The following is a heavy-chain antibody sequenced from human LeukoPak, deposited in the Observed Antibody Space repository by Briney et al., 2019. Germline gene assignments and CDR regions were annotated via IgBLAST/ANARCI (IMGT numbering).Heavy chain of an antibody. J-gene: IGHJ4*02. Sequence: GGSLRLSCAASGFTFSSHWMHWVRQAPGKGLVWVSHINNDGSSTSYTDFVKGRFTISRDNANNTLYLQMNSLRAEDTAVYYCARLLGSTTSVDYWGQGTAVTVSS. D-gene: IGHD2/OR15-2a*01. CDR2: INNDGSST. CDR3: ARLLGSTTSVDY. V-gene: IGHV3-74*01. CDR1: GFTFSSHW.